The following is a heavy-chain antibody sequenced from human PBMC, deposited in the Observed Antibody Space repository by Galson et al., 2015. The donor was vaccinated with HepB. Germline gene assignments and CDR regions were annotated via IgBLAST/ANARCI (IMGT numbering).Heavy chain of an antibody. CDR1: GFTFSNYG. D-gene: IGHD5-18*01. V-gene: IGHV3-30*03. CDR2: ISYDGNNK. J-gene: IGHJ4*02. CDR3: ARDGGRTAMVKGFDY. Sequence: SLRLSCAASGFTFSNYGMHWVRQGPGKGLEWVAVISYDGNNKFYAVSVNGRFTISRDNSKSTLYLQMNSLRSEDTAVYYCARDGGRTAMVKGFDYWGQGTLVTVSS.